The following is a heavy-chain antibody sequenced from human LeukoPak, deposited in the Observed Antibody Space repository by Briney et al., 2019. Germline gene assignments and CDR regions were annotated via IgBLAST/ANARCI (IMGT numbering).Heavy chain of an antibody. J-gene: IGHJ4*02. V-gene: IGHV3-23*01. CDR2: ISGSGGST. Sequence: GGSLRLSCAASGFTFSSYAMSWVRQAPGKGLEWVSAISGSGGSTYYADSVKGRFTISRDNSKNTLYLQMNILRAEDTAVYYCAKVPLPGGSYDYFDYWGQGTLVTVSS. D-gene: IGHD1-26*01. CDR3: AKVPLPGGSYDYFDY. CDR1: GFTFSSYA.